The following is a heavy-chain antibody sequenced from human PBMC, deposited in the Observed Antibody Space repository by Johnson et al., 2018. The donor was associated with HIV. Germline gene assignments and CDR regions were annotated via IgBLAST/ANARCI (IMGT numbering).Heavy chain of an antibody. V-gene: IGHV3-30*18. CDR1: GFSFSSYG. Sequence: QVQLVESGGGVVQPGRSLRLSCAASGFSFSSYGIHWVRQAPGKGLEWVAVISYDGSNKYYADSVKGRFTISRDNSKNTLYLQMNSLRGEDTAVYYCAKDPGRGSYLGAFDIWGQGKMVTVSS. CDR3: AKDPGRGSYLGAFDI. J-gene: IGHJ3*02. CDR2: ISYDGSNK. D-gene: IGHD1-26*01.